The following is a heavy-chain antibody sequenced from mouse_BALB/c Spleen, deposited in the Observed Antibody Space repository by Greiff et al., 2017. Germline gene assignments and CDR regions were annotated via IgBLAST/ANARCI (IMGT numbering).Heavy chain of an antibody. CDR2: ISDGGSYT. Sequence: EVMLVESGGGLVKPGGSLKLSCAASGFTFSDYYMYWVRQTPEKRLEWVATISDGGSYTYYPDSVKGRFTISRDNAKNNLYLQMSSLKSEDTAMYYCARSPLDYAMDYWGQGTSVTVSS. D-gene: IGHD2-10*02. CDR1: GFTFSDYY. V-gene: IGHV5-4*02. J-gene: IGHJ4*01. CDR3: ARSPLDYAMDY.